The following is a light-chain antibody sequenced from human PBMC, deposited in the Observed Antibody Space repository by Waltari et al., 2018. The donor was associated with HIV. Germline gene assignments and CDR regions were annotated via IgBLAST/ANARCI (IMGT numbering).Light chain of an antibody. V-gene: IGLV2-14*01. J-gene: IGLJ1*01. CDR3: SSYTSSISYV. Sequence: QSALTQPASVSGSPGQSITISCTGTSSDVGGYNYVSGYQQHPGKAPKLMIYEVSNRPSGVSKRFSGSKSGNTASLTISGLQAEDEADYYCSSYTSSISYVFGTGTKVTVL. CDR2: EVS. CDR1: SSDVGGYNY.